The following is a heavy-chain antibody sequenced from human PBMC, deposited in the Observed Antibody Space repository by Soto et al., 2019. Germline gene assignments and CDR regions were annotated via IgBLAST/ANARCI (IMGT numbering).Heavy chain of an antibody. CDR1: GFSLSNYA. CDR2: ISYDGINK. CDR3: ARGGGSGWFPFDS. Sequence: GGSLRLSCAASGFSLSNYAMHWVRQAPGKGLEWLALISYDGINKFYADSVKGRLTISRDNSKNTLHLHMDSLRPEDTALYYCARGGGSGWFPFDSRGQGTLVTVSS. V-gene: IGHV3-30-3*01. J-gene: IGHJ4*02. D-gene: IGHD6-19*01.